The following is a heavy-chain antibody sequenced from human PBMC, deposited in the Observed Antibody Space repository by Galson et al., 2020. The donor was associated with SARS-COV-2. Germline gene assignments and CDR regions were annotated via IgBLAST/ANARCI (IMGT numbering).Heavy chain of an antibody. J-gene: IGHJ5*02. V-gene: IGHV3-9*01. D-gene: IGHD6-13*01. CDR2: ISWNSGSI. CDR1: GFTFDDYA. Sequence: GGSLRLSCAASGFTFDDYAMHWVRQAPGKGLEWVSGISWNSGSIGYADSVKGRFTISRDNAKNSLYLQMNSLRAEDTALYYCAKGVGSWYQDYWFDPWGQGTLVTVSS. CDR3: AKGVGSWYQDYWFDP.